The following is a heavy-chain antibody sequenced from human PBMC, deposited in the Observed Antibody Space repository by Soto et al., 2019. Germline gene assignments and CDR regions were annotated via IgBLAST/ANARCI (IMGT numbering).Heavy chain of an antibody. J-gene: IGHJ4*02. CDR3: ARESGPSDH. CDR1: GYTFSNYA. CDR2: ISANNGKT. V-gene: IGHV1-18*01. Sequence: QVRLVQSGAEVKKPGASVKVSCKAPGYTFSNYALSWVRQAPGQGLEWMGWISANNGKTNYAQKYQGRVTMTTDTSTNTAYMELRSLRSDDTAVYYCARESGPSDHWGQGTLVTVSS. D-gene: IGHD1-26*01.